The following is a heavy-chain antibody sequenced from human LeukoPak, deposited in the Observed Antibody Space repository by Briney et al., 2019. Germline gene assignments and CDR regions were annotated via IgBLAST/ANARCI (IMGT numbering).Heavy chain of an antibody. CDR2: ISGSGGST. CDR1: GFTFSSYA. Sequence: PGGSLRLSCAASGFTFSSYAMSWVRQAPGKGLEWVSAISGSGGSTYYADSVKGRFTISRDNSKNTLYLQMNSLRAEDTAVYYCAKCVSNIVVAANFDYWGQGTLVTVSS. V-gene: IGHV3-23*01. CDR3: AKCVSNIVVAANFDY. J-gene: IGHJ4*02. D-gene: IGHD2-2*01.